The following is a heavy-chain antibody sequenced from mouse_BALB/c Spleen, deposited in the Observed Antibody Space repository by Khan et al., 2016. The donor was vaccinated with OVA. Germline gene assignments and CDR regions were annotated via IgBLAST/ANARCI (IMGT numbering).Heavy chain of an antibody. V-gene: IGHV1-87*01. CDR3: ARTGGSYDGYFGYFDV. D-gene: IGHD2-3*01. J-gene: IGHJ1*01. Sequence: QVQLQQSGAELARPGASVKLSCKASGYTFTSYWMQWVKQRPGQGLEWIGAIYPGDGDTRYTQKFKGKATLTADKSSSTAYMQLSTLASEDSAVFYCARTGGSYDGYFGYFDVWGAGTTVTVSS. CDR1: GYTFTSYW. CDR2: IYPGDGDT.